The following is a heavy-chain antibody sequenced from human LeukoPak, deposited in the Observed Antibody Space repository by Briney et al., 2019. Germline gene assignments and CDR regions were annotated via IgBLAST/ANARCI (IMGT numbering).Heavy chain of an antibody. V-gene: IGHV2-70*11. CDR1: GFSLSTSGMC. J-gene: IGHJ4*02. CDR3: ARIRRGSGYPEY. Sequence: SGPTLVNPTQTLTLTCTFSGFSLSTSGMCVSWIRQPPGKALEWLARIDWDDDKYYSTSLKTRLTISKDTSKNQVVLTMTNMDPVDTATYYCARIRRGSGYPEYWGQGTLVTVSS. CDR2: IDWDDDK. D-gene: IGHD3-22*01.